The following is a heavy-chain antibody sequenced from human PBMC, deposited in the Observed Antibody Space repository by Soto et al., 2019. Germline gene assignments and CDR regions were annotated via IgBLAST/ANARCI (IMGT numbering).Heavy chain of an antibody. Sequence: GGSLRLSCAASGFTFGDYAMRWVRQAPGKGLEWVSGISWNSGSIGYADSVEGRFTISRDNAKNSLYLQMNSLRAEDTALYYCAKDTIAVAGTAGRDAFDIWGQGTMVTVSS. J-gene: IGHJ3*02. CDR1: GFTFGDYA. CDR3: AKDTIAVAGTAGRDAFDI. V-gene: IGHV3-9*01. D-gene: IGHD6-19*01. CDR2: ISWNSGSI.